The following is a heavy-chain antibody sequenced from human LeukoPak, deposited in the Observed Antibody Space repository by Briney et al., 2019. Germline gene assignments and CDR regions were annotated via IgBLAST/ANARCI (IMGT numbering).Heavy chain of an antibody. V-gene: IGHV3-7*01. CDR3: VSTMTFDY. D-gene: IGHD3-22*01. CDR1: GFTLSNYW. CDR2: IKQDGRET. J-gene: IGHJ4*02. Sequence: PGGSLRLSCAVSGFTLSNYWMSWVRQAPGKGLEWVANIKQDGRETYYADSVKGRFTISRDNAKSSVYLQMNSLRVEDTAVYFCVSTMTFDYWGQGTLVTVSS.